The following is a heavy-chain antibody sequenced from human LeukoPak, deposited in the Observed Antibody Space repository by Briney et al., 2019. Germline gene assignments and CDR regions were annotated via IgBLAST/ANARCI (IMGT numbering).Heavy chain of an antibody. J-gene: IGHJ4*02. CDR2: IRYDGSNK. V-gene: IGHV3-30*02. CDR1: GFTFSSYG. CDR3: AKDLFSLGPSYLTTGTLDY. Sequence: GRSLRLSCAASGFTFSSYGMHWVRQAPGKGLEWVAFIRYDGSNKYYADSVKGRFTISRDNSKNTLYLQMNSLRAEDTAVYYCAKDLFSLGPSYLTTGTLDYWGQGTLVTVPS. D-gene: IGHD4-17*01.